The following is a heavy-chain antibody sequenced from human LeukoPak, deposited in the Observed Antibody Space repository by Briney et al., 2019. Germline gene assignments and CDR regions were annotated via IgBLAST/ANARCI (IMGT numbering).Heavy chain of an antibody. Sequence: SETLSLTCTVSGYSISSGYYWAWIRQPPGKGLEWIGSIYHSGSTYYNPSLKSRVTISVDTSKNQFSLKLSSVTAADTAVYYCARGPYDSSGYQLDYWGQGTLVTDSS. J-gene: IGHJ4*02. V-gene: IGHV4-38-2*02. D-gene: IGHD3-22*01. CDR1: GYSISSGYY. CDR2: IYHSGST. CDR3: ARGPYDSSGYQLDY.